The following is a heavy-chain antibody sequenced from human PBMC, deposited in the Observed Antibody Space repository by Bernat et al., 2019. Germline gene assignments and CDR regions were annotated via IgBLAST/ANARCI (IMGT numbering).Heavy chain of an antibody. J-gene: IGHJ6*02. CDR2: IWYDGSNK. Sequence: QVQLVESGGGVVQPGRSLRLSCAASGFTFSSYGMHWVRQAPGKGLEWVAVIWYDGSNKYYADSVKGRFTISRDNSKNTLYLKMNSLRAEDTAVYYCARNPGWGAAAGNYYYYGMDVWGQGTTATVSS. V-gene: IGHV3-33*01. CDR3: ARNPGWGAAAGNYYYYGMDV. CDR1: GFTFSSYG. D-gene: IGHD6-13*01.